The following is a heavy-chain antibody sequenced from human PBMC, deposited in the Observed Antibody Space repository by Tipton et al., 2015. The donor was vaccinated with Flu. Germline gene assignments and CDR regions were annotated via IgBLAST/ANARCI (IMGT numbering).Heavy chain of an antibody. J-gene: IGHJ6*03. CDR3: ARDVSYSSGWYCYYYYMDV. V-gene: IGHV3-74*01. CDR2: INSDGSST. D-gene: IGHD6-19*01. Sequence: SLRLSCAASGFTFSSYWMHWVRQAPGKGLVWVSRINSDGSSTSYADSVKGRFTISRDNAKNTLYLQMNSLRAEDTAVYYCARDVSYSSGWYCYYYYMDVWGKGTTVTVSS. CDR1: GFTFSSYW.